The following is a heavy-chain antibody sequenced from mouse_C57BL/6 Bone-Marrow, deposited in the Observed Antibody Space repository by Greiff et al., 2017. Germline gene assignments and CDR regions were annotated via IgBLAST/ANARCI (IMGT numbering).Heavy chain of an antibody. Sequence: EVMLVESGGGLVQPGGSLKLSCAASGFTFSDYYMYWVRQTPEKRLEWVAYISNGGGSTYYPDTVKGRFPISRDNAKNTLYLQMSRLKSEDTAMYYCARRTFNFFFDYWGQGTTLTVSS. CDR3: ARRTFNFFFDY. CDR1: GFTFSDYY. CDR2: ISNGGGST. V-gene: IGHV5-12*01. J-gene: IGHJ2*01. D-gene: IGHD4-1*02.